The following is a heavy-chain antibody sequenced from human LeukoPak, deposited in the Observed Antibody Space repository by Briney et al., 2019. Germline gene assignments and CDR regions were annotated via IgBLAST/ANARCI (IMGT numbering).Heavy chain of an antibody. D-gene: IGHD5-18*01. Sequence: SETLSLTCTVSGGSISSYYWSWIRQPPGKGLEWIGYIYYSGSTNYNPSLKSRVTISVDTSKNQFSLKLSSVTAADTAVYYCARMVVGTAMVFDYWGQGTLVTVSP. J-gene: IGHJ4*02. V-gene: IGHV4-59*01. CDR3: ARMVVGTAMVFDY. CDR2: IYYSGST. CDR1: GGSISSYY.